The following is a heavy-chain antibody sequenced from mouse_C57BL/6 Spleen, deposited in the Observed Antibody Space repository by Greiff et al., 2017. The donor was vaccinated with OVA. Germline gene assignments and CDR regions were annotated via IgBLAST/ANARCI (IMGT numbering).Heavy chain of an antibody. CDR2: ISYSGST. Sequence: EVHLVESGPGLAKPSQTLSLTCSVTGYSITSDYWNWIRKFPGNKLEYMGYISYSGSTYYNPSLKSRISITRDTSKNQYYLQLNSVTTEDTATDYCARWDDDDGYAMDYWGQGTSVTVSS. V-gene: IGHV3-8*01. J-gene: IGHJ4*01. D-gene: IGHD2-4*01. CDR3: ARWDDDDGYAMDY. CDR1: GYSITSDY.